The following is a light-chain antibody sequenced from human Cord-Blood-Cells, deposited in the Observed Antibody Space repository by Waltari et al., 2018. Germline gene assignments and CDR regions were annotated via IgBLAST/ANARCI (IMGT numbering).Light chain of an antibody. CDR1: SSYIGAVYD. CDR3: QSYDSSLSVV. Sequence: QSVLTPPPSVSGAPGQRVTISCTGSSSYIGAVYDVHWYQQLPGTAPKLLIYGNSNRPSGVPDRFSGSKSGTSASLAITGLQAEDEADYYCQSYDSSLSVVFGGGTKLTVL. CDR2: GNS. J-gene: IGLJ2*01. V-gene: IGLV1-40*01.